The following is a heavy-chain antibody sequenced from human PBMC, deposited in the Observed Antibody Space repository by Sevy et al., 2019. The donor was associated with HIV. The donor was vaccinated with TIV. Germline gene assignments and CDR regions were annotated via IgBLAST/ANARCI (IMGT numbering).Heavy chain of an antibody. D-gene: IGHD3-22*01. CDR1: GFTFSSYA. V-gene: IGHV3-23*01. Sequence: GGSLRLSCGASGFTFSSYAMSWVRQAPGKGLEWVSTVSDSGGATYYADSVKGRFTISRDNSKNTLYFQMNSLRAEDTAVYYCHGDYDSSQLASYYYYGMDVWGQGTTVTVSS. CDR2: VSDSGGAT. CDR3: HGDYDSSQLASYYYYGMDV. J-gene: IGHJ6*02.